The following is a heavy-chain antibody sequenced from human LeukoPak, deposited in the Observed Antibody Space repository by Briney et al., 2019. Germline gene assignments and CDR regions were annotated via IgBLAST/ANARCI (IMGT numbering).Heavy chain of an antibody. Sequence: GGSLRLSCAASGFTFSSYDMHWVRQATGKGLEWVSAIGTAGDTYYPGSVKGRFTISRENAKNSLYLQMNSLRAGDTAVYYCARGGHSGSYSIDYWGQGTLVTVSS. CDR2: IGTAGDT. J-gene: IGHJ4*02. CDR3: ARGGHSGSYSIDY. CDR1: GFTFSSYD. D-gene: IGHD1-26*01. V-gene: IGHV3-13*01.